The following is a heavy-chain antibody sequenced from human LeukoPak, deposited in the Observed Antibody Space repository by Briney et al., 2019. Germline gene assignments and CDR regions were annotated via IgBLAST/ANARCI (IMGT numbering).Heavy chain of an antibody. CDR1: GFTFSSYG. CDR3: ARDHIGGGTYSDY. CDR2: ISSSASTL. Sequence: PGGSLRLSCAASGFTFSSYGMNWVRQAPGKGLEWVSYISSSASTLYYADSVKGRFTISRDNARNSLYLQMNSLRAEDTAVYYCARDHIGGGTYSDYWGQGTLVTVSS. J-gene: IGHJ4*02. D-gene: IGHD1-26*01. V-gene: IGHV3-48*04.